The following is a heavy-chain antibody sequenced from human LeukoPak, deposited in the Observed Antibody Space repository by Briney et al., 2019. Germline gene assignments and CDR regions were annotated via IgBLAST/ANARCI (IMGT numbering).Heavy chain of an antibody. J-gene: IGHJ4*02. CDR1: GFTFRDYW. D-gene: IGHD6-13*01. V-gene: IGHV3-7*01. CDR3: RSGGAAPGAFDD. Sequence: GGSLRLSCAASGFTFRDYWMSWMRQAPGKGLEWVANIKYDGDEEYYVDSVKGRFIISRDNAKNSLYLQLNSLRVEDTAVYYCRSGGAAPGAFDDWGQGTLVTVSP. CDR2: IKYDGDEE.